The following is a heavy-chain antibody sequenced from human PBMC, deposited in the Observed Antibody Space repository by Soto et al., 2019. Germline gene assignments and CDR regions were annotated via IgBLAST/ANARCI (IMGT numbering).Heavy chain of an antibody. Sequence: QVQLVQSGAEVKKPGASVKVSCKASGYTFTSYGISWVRQAPGQGLEWMGWISAYNGNTNYAQKLQGRVTMTRDTSTSXAXXXXXXXXXXXXXXXXXXXXXXXXXXXXWGQGTLVTV. J-gene: IGHJ4*02. CDR2: ISAYNGNT. V-gene: IGHV1-18*01. CDR3: XXXXXXXXXXX. CDR1: GYTFTSYG.